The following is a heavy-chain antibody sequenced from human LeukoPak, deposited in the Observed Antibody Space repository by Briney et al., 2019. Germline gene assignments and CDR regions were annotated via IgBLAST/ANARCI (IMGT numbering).Heavy chain of an antibody. D-gene: IGHD6-19*01. CDR3: AKALAVAYAFDI. CDR1: GFTLSSYA. CDR2: ISGSGGST. J-gene: IGHJ3*02. Sequence: GGSLRLSCAASGFTLSSYAMSWVRQAPGKGLEWVSAISGSGGSTYYADSVKGRFTISRDNSKNTLYLQMNSLRAEDTAVYYCAKALAVAYAFDIWGQGTMVTVSS. V-gene: IGHV3-23*01.